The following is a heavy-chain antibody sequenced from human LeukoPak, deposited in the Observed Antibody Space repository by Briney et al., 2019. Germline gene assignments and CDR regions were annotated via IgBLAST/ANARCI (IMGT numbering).Heavy chain of an antibody. CDR1: GFSFSSYW. V-gene: IGHV3-7*01. J-gene: IGHJ4*02. CDR2: IKYDGSLK. D-gene: IGHD3-22*01. CDR3: ASSHDSSGND. Sequence: PGGSLRLSCVASGFSFSSYWMAWVRQAPGKGLERVANIKYDGSLKFYVDSVKGRFTISGDNAKNSLYLEMNSLRADDTAVYFCASSHDSSGNDWGQGTMVTVSS.